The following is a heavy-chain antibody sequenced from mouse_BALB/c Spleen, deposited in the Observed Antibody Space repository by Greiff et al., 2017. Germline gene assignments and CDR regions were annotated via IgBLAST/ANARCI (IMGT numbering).Heavy chain of an antibody. CDR1: GFTFSSYA. J-gene: IGHJ2*01. Sequence: EVMLVESGGGLVKPGGSLKLSCAASGFTFSSYAMSWVRQSPEKRLEWVAEISSGGSYTYYPDTVTGRFTISRDNAKNTLYLEMSSLRSEDTAMYYCARDQRYNYFDYWGQGTTLTVSS. V-gene: IGHV5-9-4*01. D-gene: IGHD2-14*01. CDR2: ISSGGSYT. CDR3: ARDQRYNYFDY.